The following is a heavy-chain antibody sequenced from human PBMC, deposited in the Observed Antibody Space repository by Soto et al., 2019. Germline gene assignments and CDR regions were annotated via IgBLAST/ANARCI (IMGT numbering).Heavy chain of an antibody. V-gene: IGHV1-46*01. CDR2: VNPSGGHT. CDR1: GDTFTDYY. CDR3: ARGGHVVVVTAALDY. J-gene: IGHJ4*02. D-gene: IGHD2-21*02. Sequence: QVQLMQSGAEVKKPGASVKVSCKASGDTFTDYYIHWVRQAPGQGLEWMGTVNPSGGHTTYAQHFLCRVTVTRDTSTTTLYMELTSPTSVDTAIYYCARGGHVVVVTAALDYWGQGTLVTVSS.